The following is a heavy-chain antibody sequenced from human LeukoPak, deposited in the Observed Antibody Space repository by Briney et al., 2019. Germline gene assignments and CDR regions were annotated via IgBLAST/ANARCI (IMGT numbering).Heavy chain of an antibody. Sequence: GGSLRLSCAASGFTVSSNCMTWVRQAPGMGLEWISVLCSGGSTYYADSVKGRFTISTDNSKNTLYLQMNSLRAEDTAVYYCARKVGYGYALDYWGQGTLVTVSS. D-gene: IGHD5-18*01. CDR2: LCSGGST. J-gene: IGHJ4*02. CDR1: GFTVSSNC. CDR3: ARKVGYGYALDY. V-gene: IGHV3-53*01.